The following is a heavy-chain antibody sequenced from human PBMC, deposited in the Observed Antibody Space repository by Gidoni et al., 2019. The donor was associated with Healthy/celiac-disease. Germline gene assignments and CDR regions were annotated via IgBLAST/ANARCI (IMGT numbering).Heavy chain of an antibody. Sequence: QVQLVQSGAEVKKPGSSVKVPCKASGGTFSSYAISWVRQAPGQGREWMGGINPIFGTANYAQKFQGRVTITADESTSTAYMELSSLRSEDTAVYYCAREGPSYGMDVWGQGTTVTVSS. CDR3: AREGPSYGMDV. CDR1: GGTFSSYA. J-gene: IGHJ6*02. V-gene: IGHV1-69*01. CDR2: INPIFGTA.